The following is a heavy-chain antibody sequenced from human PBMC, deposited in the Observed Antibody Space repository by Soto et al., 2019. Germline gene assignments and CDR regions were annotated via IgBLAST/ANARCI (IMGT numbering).Heavy chain of an antibody. CDR2: IYYSGST. V-gene: IGHV4-31*03. D-gene: IGHD4-17*01. Sequence: SETLYLTCTVSGGSISSGGYYLSWIRQHPGKGLEWIGYIYYSGSTYYNPSLKSRVTISVDTSKNQFSLKLSSVTAADTAVYYCARGGNTADEPPRFDYWGQGTLVTVSS. CDR1: GGSISSGGYY. CDR3: ARGGNTADEPPRFDY. J-gene: IGHJ4*02.